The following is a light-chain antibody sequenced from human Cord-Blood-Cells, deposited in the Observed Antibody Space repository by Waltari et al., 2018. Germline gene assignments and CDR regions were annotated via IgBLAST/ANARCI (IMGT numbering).Light chain of an antibody. V-gene: IGKV1-9*01. CDR1: QGISSH. Sequence: DIQLTQSPSFLSASVGDRVTITCRASQGISSHLAWYQQKPGKAPKLLVYAASTLQSGVPSRFSGIGSVTEFTLTISSLQPEDFATYYCQQLNSYPPTFGGGTKVEIK. CDR2: AAS. CDR3: QQLNSYPPT. J-gene: IGKJ4*01.